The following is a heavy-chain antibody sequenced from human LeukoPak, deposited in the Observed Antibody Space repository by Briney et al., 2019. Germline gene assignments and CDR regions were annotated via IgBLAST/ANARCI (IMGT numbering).Heavy chain of an antibody. J-gene: IGHJ4*02. V-gene: IGHV4-30-4*01. D-gene: IGHD1-26*01. CDR3: AREESGTSSFDY. CDR1: GGSISSGDYY. CDR2: IHYSGST. Sequence: SETLSLTCTVSGGSISSGDYYWSWIRQPPGKGLEWIGYIHYSGSTYYNPSLKSRVTISVDTSKNQFSLKLSSVTAADTAVYYCAREESGTSSFDYWGQGALVTVSS.